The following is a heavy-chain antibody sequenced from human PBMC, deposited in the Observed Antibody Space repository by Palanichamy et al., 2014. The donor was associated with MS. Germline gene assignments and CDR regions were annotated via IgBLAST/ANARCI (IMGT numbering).Heavy chain of an antibody. D-gene: IGHD2-15*01. V-gene: IGHV3-33*01. CDR2: IWYDGSNK. J-gene: IGHJ6*03. CDR3: ARDRGYCSGGSCYRYYYYMDV. Sequence: QVQLVESGGGVVQPGGSLRLSCAASGFTFSSYGMHWVRQAPGKGLEWVAVIWYDGSNKYYADSVKGRFTISRDNSKNTLYLQMNSLRAEDTAVYYCARDRGYCSGGSCYRYYYYMDVWGKGTTVTVSS. CDR1: GFTFSSYG.